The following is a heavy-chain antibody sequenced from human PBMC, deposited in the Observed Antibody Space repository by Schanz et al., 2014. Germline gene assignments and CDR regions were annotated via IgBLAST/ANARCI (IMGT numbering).Heavy chain of an antibody. J-gene: IGHJ4*02. V-gene: IGHV1-2*06. D-gene: IGHD4-17*01. CDR1: GYTFTGYY. CDR2: INPNSGAT. CDR3: ARDPYGKNSGDFDY. Sequence: QVQLVQSGAEVKKPGASVKVSCQASGYTFTGYYMHWVRQAPGQGLEWMGQINPNSGATIYAQNFQGRVTMTRDTSISTAYMELSGLTSDDTAVYFCARDPYGKNSGDFDYWGQGTLLIVSS.